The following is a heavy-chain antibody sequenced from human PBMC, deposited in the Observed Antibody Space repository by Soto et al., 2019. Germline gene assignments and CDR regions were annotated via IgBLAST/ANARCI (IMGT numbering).Heavy chain of an antibody. CDR3: FRYRYPTRIFDY. CDR2: IIPIFGTA. D-gene: IGHD3-16*02. V-gene: IGHV1-69*01. J-gene: IGHJ4*02. CDR1: GGTFSSYA. Sequence: QVQLVQSGAEVKKPGSSVKVSCKASGGTFSSYAISWVRQAPGQGLEWMGGIIPIFGTANYAQKFQGRVTITSDEFTSTAYMEMSGFKSEGTAAYYFFRYRYPTRIFDYWGQGTLVTVSS.